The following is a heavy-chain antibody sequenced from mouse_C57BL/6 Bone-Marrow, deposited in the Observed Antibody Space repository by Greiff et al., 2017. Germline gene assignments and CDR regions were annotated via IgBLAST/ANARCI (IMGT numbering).Heavy chain of an antibody. CDR3: ARESGSSLAWFAY. J-gene: IGHJ3*01. CDR1: GYSITSGHY. V-gene: IGHV3-6*01. CDR2: ISYDGSN. Sequence: EVKLMESGPGLVKPSQSLSLTCSVTGYSITSGHYWNWIRQFPGNKLEWMGYISYDGSNNYNPSLKNRISITRDTSKNQFFLKLNSVTTEDTATYYCARESGSSLAWFAYWGQGTLVTVAA. D-gene: IGHD1-1*01.